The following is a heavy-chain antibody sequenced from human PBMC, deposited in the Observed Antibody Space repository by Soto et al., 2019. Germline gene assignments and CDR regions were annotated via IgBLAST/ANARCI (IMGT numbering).Heavy chain of an antibody. CDR2: IYHSGST. Sequence: TSLTLCLPYAVSGGSISSVGDSWSWIRQPPGKGLEWIGYIYHSGSTYYNPSLKSRVTISVDRSKNQFSLKLSSVTAADTAVYYCARVPDYWGQGTLVTVSS. J-gene: IGHJ4*02. CDR3: ARVPDY. CDR1: GGSISSVGDS. V-gene: IGHV4-30-2*01.